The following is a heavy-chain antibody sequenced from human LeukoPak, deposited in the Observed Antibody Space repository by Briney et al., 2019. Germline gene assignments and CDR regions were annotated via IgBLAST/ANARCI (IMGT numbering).Heavy chain of an antibody. CDR3: ARVPNYYGSGSSFDP. CDR1: GGSISSSSYY. Sequence: SETLSLTCTVSGGSISSSSYYWGWFRQPPGKGLEWIGYIYYSGSTNYNPSLKSRVTISVDTPKNQFSLKLSSVTAADTAVYYCARVPNYYGSGSSFDPWGQGTLVTVSS. V-gene: IGHV4-61*05. J-gene: IGHJ5*02. D-gene: IGHD3-10*01. CDR2: IYYSGST.